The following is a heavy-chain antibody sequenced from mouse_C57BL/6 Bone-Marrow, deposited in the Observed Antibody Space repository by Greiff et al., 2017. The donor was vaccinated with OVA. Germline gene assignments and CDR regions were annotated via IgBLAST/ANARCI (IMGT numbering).Heavy chain of an antibody. CDR3: ARQGATVVAGGYYFDY. CDR2: ISNGGGST. D-gene: IGHD1-1*01. CDR1: GFTFSDYY. J-gene: IGHJ2*01. V-gene: IGHV5-12*01. Sequence: EVNLVESGGGLVQPGGSLKLSCAASGFTFSDYYMYWVRQTPEKRLEWVAYISNGGGSTYYPDTVKGRFTISRDNAKNTLYLQMSRLKSEDTAMYYCARQGATVVAGGYYFDYWGQGTTLTVSS.